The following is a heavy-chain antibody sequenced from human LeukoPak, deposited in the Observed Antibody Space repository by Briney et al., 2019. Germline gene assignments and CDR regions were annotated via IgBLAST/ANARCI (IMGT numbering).Heavy chain of an antibody. CDR3: VRDNAYTFDY. V-gene: IGHV3-74*01. J-gene: IGHJ4*01. CDR1: GFKFNSYW. D-gene: IGHD5-24*01. Sequence: GGSLRLSCAVSGFKFNSYWMNWVRQVPGKGLVWVAHINTHGNTANYTDSVKGRFTISRDNAKSTLYLQMNSLRAEDTAIYYCVRDNAYTFDYWGHGTLVTVSS. CDR2: INTHGNTA.